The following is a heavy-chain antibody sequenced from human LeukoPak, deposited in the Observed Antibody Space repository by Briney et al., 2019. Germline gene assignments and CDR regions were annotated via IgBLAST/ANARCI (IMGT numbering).Heavy chain of an antibody. V-gene: IGHV3-20*04. Sequence: GGSLRLSCAASGFKFDDYGMNWVRQVPGKGLEWVSGINWNGVSTGYVDSVRGRFTISRDNAKNSLYLQMNSLRVEDTALYYCARRTYYSDDSAYYGGGYFDYWGQGILVSVSS. J-gene: IGHJ4*02. CDR2: INWNGVST. D-gene: IGHD3-22*01. CDR1: GFKFDDYG. CDR3: ARRTYYSDDSAYYGGGYFDY.